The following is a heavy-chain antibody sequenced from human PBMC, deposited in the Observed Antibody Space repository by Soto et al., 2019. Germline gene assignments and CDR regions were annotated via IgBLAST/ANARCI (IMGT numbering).Heavy chain of an antibody. CDR1: GGSISSYY. J-gene: IGHJ4*02. Sequence: SETLSLTCTVSGGSISSYYWSWIRQPPGKGLEWIRYIYYSGSTNYNPSLKSRVTISVDNSKSTLYLQMNSLRVEDTAVYYCAKSLAVIGKVDFGSWGQGTLVTVSS. CDR3: AKSLAVIGKVDFGS. V-gene: IGHV4-59*12. D-gene: IGHD6-19*01. CDR2: IYYSGST.